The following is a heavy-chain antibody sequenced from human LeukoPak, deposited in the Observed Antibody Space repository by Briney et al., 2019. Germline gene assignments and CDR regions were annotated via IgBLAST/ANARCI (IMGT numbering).Heavy chain of an antibody. D-gene: IGHD4-17*01. Sequence: ASVKVSCKASGYTFTYYYIHWVRQAPGQGLEWMGKINPSTGNTDYAQKFQGRVTLTGDASTSTVYMELRSLRSDDTAVYYCARDGYGDYPGFDPWGQGTLVTVSS. CDR3: ARDGYGDYPGFDP. V-gene: IGHV1-46*01. J-gene: IGHJ5*02. CDR1: GYTFTYYY. CDR2: INPSTGNT.